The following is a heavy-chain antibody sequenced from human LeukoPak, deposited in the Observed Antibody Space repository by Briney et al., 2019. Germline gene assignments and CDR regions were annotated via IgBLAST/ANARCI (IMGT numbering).Heavy chain of an antibody. D-gene: IGHD2-21*02. V-gene: IGHV3-7*03. J-gene: IGHJ4*02. CDR3: AKDFVVVPGNVNYFDY. Sequence: GSLRLACAASGFTFRSYWMTWVRQAPGKGLEWVAHIKQDGSEKYYVDSLKGRFTVSRDNSKNTLYVQMKSLRAEDTAVYYCAKDFVVVPGNVNYFDYWGQGTLVTVSS. CDR2: IKQDGSEK. CDR1: GFTFRSYW.